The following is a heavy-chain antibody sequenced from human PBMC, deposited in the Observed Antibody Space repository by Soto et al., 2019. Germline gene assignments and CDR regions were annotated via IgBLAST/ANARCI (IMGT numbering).Heavy chain of an antibody. V-gene: IGHV1-8*01. CDR3: ARIGYCSSTSCYTAYYYYGMDV. Sequence: GASVKVSCKASGYTFTSYDINWVRQATGQGLEWMGWMNPNSGNTGYAQKFQGRVTMTRNTSISTAYMELSSLRSEGTAVYYCARIGYCSSTSCYTAYYYYGMDVWGQGTTVTVSS. CDR1: GYTFTSYD. D-gene: IGHD2-2*02. CDR2: MNPNSGNT. J-gene: IGHJ6*02.